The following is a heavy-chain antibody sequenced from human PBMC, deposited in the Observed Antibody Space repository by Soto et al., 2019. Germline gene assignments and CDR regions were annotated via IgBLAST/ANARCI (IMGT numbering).Heavy chain of an antibody. J-gene: IGHJ5*02. CDR3: TSQYCGGDCSRVDP. D-gene: IGHD2-21*02. Sequence: GSLRLSCAASGFTLSGSRIHWVRQASGKGLEWVGRIRSKADSYATAYAASVKGRFTISRDDSKNTAYLQMNSLKTEDTAVYYCTSQYCGGDCSRVDPWGQGTLVTVS. V-gene: IGHV3-73*01. CDR1: GFTLSGSR. CDR2: IRSKADSYAT.